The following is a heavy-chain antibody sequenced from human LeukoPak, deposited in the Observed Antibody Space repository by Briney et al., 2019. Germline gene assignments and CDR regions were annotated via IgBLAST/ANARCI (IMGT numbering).Heavy chain of an antibody. D-gene: IGHD4-17*01. CDR3: AGGDYGDYVGY. CDR1: GFTLSYYS. V-gene: IGHV3-48*04. J-gene: IGHJ4*02. Sequence: PGGSLRLSCAASGFTLSYYSMNWVRQAPGKGLEWVSYINNSSSIIYYTDSVKGRFTISRDNAKNSLYLQMNRLRGEDTAVYYCAGGDYGDYVGYWGQGTLVTVSS. CDR2: INNSSSII.